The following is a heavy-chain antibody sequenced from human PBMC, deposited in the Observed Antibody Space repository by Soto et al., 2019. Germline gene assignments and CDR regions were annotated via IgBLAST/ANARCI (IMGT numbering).Heavy chain of an antibody. V-gene: IGHV1-18*01. CDR1: GYTFTSYG. CDR2: ISAYNGNT. D-gene: IGHD3-3*01. J-gene: IGHJ6*03. CDR3: ARGSQYDFWGGYSHYKDV. Sequence: GASVKVSCKASGYTFTSYGIRWVLQAPGQGLEWMGWISAYNGNTNYAQKLQGRVTMTTDTSTSTAYMELRSLRSDDTAVYYCARGSQYDFWGGYSHYKDVWGKGTTVTVSS.